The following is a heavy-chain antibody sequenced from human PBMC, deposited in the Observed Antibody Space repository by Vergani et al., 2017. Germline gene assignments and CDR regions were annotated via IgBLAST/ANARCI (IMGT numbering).Heavy chain of an antibody. CDR2: IYYTGSA. Sequence: QVQLHESGPGLVKPSETLSLICTLSGGSISSSSHFWGWLRQTPGKGLEWIGSIYYTGSAYYNPSLKSRVSISVDASKNQFSLKLSSVTAADSAVYYCARHDSGHYDASYYGLDVWGQGP. D-gene: IGHD3-16*01. V-gene: IGHV4-39*01. CDR3: ARHDSGHYDASYYGLDV. CDR1: GGSISSSSHF. J-gene: IGHJ6*02.